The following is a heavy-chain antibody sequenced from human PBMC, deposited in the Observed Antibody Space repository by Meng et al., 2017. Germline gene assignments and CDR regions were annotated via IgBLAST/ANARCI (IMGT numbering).Heavy chain of an antibody. CDR2: ISSSSSYI. J-gene: IGHJ4*02. V-gene: IGHV3-21*01. CDR3: ARDPDDFWSGYLDY. D-gene: IGHD3-3*01. Sequence: GESLKISCAASGFTFSSYSMNWVRQAPGKGLEWVSSISSSSSYIYYADSVKGRFTISRDNAKNSLYLQMNSLRAEDTAVYYCARDPDDFWSGYLDYWGQGTLVTGYS. CDR1: GFTFSSYS.